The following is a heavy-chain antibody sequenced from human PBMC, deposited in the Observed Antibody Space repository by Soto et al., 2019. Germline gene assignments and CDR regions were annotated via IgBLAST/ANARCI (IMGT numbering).Heavy chain of an antibody. D-gene: IGHD3-22*01. CDR2: SRDKPQGYST. CDR1: GFTLSDHY. J-gene: IGHJ4*02. V-gene: IGHV3-72*01. CDR3: VRATFFSDSSGYTRCLDY. Sequence: GGSLRLSXAGSGFTLSDHYIDWVRQAPGKGLEWVGRSRDKPQGYSTTYAASVKGRFTTSRDESKNSAYLQMNSLKTEDTAVYYCVRATFFSDSSGYTRCLDYWGQGTLVTVSS.